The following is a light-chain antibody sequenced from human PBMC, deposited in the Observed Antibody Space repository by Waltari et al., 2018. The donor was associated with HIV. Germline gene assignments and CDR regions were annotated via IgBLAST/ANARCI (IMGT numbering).Light chain of an antibody. CDR1: ELSTPN. Sequence: SYVLTQPPSVSVSPGQTAEITCFGDELSTPNGHWYQQKPGQATIVLIYKNNERPSGIPERFSASTSGTAVTLTIAGVQAEDEADYFCQSADVSGTYVVFGGGTKLTVL. CDR3: QSADVSGTYVV. CDR2: KNN. V-gene: IGLV3-25*03. J-gene: IGLJ2*01.